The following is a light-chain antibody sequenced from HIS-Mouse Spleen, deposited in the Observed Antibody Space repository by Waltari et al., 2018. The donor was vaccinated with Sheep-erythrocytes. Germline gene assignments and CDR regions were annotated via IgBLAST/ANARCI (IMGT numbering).Light chain of an antibody. Sequence: QSALTQPRSVSGSPGQSVTISCTGTSSDVGGYNYVSWYQQHPGKAPKLLVYDVRKRPSGVPDRFSRSKSGNTASLTISGLQAEDEADYYCCSYAGSYNHVFGTGTKVTVL. CDR1: SSDVGGYNY. V-gene: IGLV2-11*01. CDR2: DVR. J-gene: IGLJ1*01. CDR3: CSYAGSYNHV.